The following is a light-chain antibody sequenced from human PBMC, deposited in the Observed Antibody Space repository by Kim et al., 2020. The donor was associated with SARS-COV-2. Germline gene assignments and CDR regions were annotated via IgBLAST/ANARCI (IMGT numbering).Light chain of an antibody. Sequence: LGDKYACWYQQKPGQSPILVIYQDPKRPSGIPERFSGSKSGNTATLTISGTQAMDEADYYCQAWDSGVVFGGGTQLTVL. J-gene: IGLJ2*01. CDR1: LGDKY. CDR3: QAWDSGVV. CDR2: QDP. V-gene: IGLV3-1*01.